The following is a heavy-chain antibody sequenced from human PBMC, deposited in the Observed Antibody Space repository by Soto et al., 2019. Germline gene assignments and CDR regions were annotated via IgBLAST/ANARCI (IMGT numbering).Heavy chain of an antibody. Sequence: QVPLVESGGGVVQPGRSLRLSCAVSGFTVSTYGMHWVRQAPGKGLEWVAVLSRDGGTKYYADSVRGRSTISRDNSRNTLFLEMNSLRGDDMAVYYCTGEVASGYWGQGTLVTVSS. J-gene: IGHJ4*02. CDR3: TGEVASGY. V-gene: IGHV3-30*03. D-gene: IGHD2-8*02. CDR2: LSRDGGTK. CDR1: GFTVSTYG.